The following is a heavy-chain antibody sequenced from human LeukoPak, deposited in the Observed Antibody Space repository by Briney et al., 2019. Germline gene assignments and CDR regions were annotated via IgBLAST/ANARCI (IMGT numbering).Heavy chain of an antibody. V-gene: IGHV3-30*03. CDR2: ISYDGSNK. CDR3: ARDREWELTFDY. CDR1: GFTFSSYG. D-gene: IGHD1-26*01. Sequence: GGSLRLSCAASGFTFSSYGMHWVRQAPGKGLEWVAVISYDGSNKYYADSVKGRFTISRDNSKNTLYLQMNSLRAEDTAVYYCARDREWELTFDYWGQGTLVTVSS. J-gene: IGHJ4*02.